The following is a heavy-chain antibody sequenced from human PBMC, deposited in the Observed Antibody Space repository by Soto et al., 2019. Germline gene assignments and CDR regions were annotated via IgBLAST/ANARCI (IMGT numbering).Heavy chain of an antibody. V-gene: IGHV1-18*01. CDR3: ARDHGIVGATSLFDY. Sequence: ASVKVSCKASGYTFTSYGISWVRQAPGQGLEWMGWISAYNGNTNFAQKLQGRVTMTTDTSTSTAYIELRSLRSDDTAVYYCARDHGIVGATSLFDYWGQGTLVTVSS. J-gene: IGHJ4*02. D-gene: IGHD1-26*01. CDR1: GYTFTSYG. CDR2: ISAYNGNT.